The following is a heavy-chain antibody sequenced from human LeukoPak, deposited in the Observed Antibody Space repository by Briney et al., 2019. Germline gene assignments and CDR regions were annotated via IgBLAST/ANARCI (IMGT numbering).Heavy chain of an antibody. Sequence: SDTLSLTCTVPGGSVSGSYWSWLRQPPGKGLEWIAYISHSGNTNYNPSPKSRVTISKDTSKNQFSLRLNSVTAADTAVYHCARGAGWYEYWGQGTLVTVSS. J-gene: IGHJ4*02. D-gene: IGHD6-19*01. CDR3: ARGAGWYEY. CDR1: GGSVSGSY. V-gene: IGHV4-59*02. CDR2: ISHSGNT.